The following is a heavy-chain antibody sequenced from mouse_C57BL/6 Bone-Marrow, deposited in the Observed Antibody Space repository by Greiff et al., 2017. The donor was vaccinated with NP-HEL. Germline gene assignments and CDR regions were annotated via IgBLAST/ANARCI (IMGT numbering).Heavy chain of an antibody. CDR3: VRGRWGYAMDY. Sequence: EVKLMESGGGLVQPKGSLKLSCAASGFSFNTYAMNWVRQAPGKGLEWVARIRSKSNNYATYYADSVKDRFTISRDDSESMLYLQMNNLKTEDTAMYYCVRGRWGYAMDYWGQGTSVTVSS. J-gene: IGHJ4*01. V-gene: IGHV10-1*01. CDR1: GFSFNTYA. D-gene: IGHD1-1*01. CDR2: IRSKSNNYAT.